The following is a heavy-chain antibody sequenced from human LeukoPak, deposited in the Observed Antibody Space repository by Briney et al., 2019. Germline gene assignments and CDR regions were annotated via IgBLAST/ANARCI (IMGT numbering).Heavy chain of an antibody. CDR2: ISDSGNT. D-gene: IGHD2-21*01. CDR1: GFTLSSYA. Sequence: PGGSLRLSCAASGFTLSSYAMSWVRQAPGKGLEWVSAISDSGNTYHADSVKGRFTISRDGSKNTLFLQMNRLRPEDAAVYYCAKAPVTTCRGAYCYPFDYWGQGTLVTVSS. V-gene: IGHV3-23*01. J-gene: IGHJ4*02. CDR3: AKAPVTTCRGAYCYPFDY.